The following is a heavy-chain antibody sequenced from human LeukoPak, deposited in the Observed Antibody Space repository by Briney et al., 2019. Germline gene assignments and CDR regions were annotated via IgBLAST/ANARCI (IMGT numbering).Heavy chain of an antibody. D-gene: IGHD4-17*01. J-gene: IGHJ4*02. CDR3: ARWGTVTRFVVDY. CDR1: GYRFTNYW. CDR2: IYPGNSDT. V-gene: IGHV5-51*01. Sequence: GESLKISCQGSGYRFTNYWIGWVRQMPGKGLEWMGIIYPGNSDTRYSPSFQGQVTISADKSITTAYLQWRSLKASDTAMYFCARWGTVTRFVVDYWGQGTLVTVSS.